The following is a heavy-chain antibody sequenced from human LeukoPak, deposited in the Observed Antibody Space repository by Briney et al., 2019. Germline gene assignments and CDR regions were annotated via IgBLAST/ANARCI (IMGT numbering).Heavy chain of an antibody. CDR3: ARENTRRGDAFDI. CDR1: GFPFSSYW. D-gene: IGHD2-2*02. Sequence: GGSLRLSCVASGFPFSSYWMTWVRQAPGKGLEWVAVIWYDGSNKYYADSVKGRFTISRDNSKNTLYLQMNRLRAEDTAVYYCARENTRRGDAFDIWGQGTMVTVSS. CDR2: IWYDGSNK. V-gene: IGHV3-33*08. J-gene: IGHJ3*02.